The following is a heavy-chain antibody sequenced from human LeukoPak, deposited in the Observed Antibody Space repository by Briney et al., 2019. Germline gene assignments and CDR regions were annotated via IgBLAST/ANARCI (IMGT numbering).Heavy chain of an antibody. CDR3: ASLAPIGNY. CDR1: AFSFSVYS. J-gene: IGHJ4*02. V-gene: IGHV3-48*02. CDR2: IGPSGSPT. Sequence: PGGSLRLSCTASAFSFSVYSMNWVRQAPGKGLEWVSYIGPSGSPTYYADSVKGRFTISRDNVKNSLYPQMSSLRDEDTALYYCASLAPIGNYWGQGTLVTVSS.